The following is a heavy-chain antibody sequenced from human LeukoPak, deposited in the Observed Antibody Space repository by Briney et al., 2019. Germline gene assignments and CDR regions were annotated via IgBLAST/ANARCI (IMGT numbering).Heavy chain of an antibody. CDR3: AKDFRIGYSAHFDY. CDR1: GFTFRSHA. CDR2: IYENGGTT. D-gene: IGHD2-21*01. Sequence: GGSLRLSCVGSGFTFRSHAMSWVRQAPEKGLEFVSGIYENGGTTYYADSVKGRFSISRDNSENTLYLQMDSLRGEDTAVYYCAKDFRIGYSAHFDYWGQGALVTVSS. V-gene: IGHV3-23*01. J-gene: IGHJ4*02.